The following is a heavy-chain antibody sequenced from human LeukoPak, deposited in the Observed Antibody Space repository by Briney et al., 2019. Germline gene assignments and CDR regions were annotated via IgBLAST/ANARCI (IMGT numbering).Heavy chain of an antibody. CDR3: AREGGGDITMVRGVKDY. CDR2: IYYSGST. D-gene: IGHD3-10*01. Sequence: PSETLSLTCTVSGGSISSYYWSWIRQPPGKGLEWIGYIYYSGSTNYNPSLTSRVTISVDTSKNQFSLKLSSVTDADTAVYYCAREGGGDITMVRGVKDYWGQGTLVTVSS. J-gene: IGHJ4*02. V-gene: IGHV4-59*12. CDR1: GGSISSYY.